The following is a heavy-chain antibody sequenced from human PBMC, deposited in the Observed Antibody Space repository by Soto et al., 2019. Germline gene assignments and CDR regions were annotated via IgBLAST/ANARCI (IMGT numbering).Heavy chain of an antibody. V-gene: IGHV1-2*04. D-gene: IGHD3-3*01. CDR3: ARARALSPLLFLDRLFTDNWFDP. CDR2: INPNSGGT. J-gene: IGHJ5*02. CDR1: GYTFTGYY. Sequence: ASVKVSCKASGYTFTGYYMHWVRQAPGQGIEWMGWINPNSGGTNYAQKLQGWVTMTRDTSISTAYMELSRLRSDDTAVYYCARARALSPLLFLDRLFTDNWFDPWGQGTLVTVSS.